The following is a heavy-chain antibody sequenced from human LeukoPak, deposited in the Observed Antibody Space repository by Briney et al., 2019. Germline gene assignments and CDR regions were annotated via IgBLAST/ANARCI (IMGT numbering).Heavy chain of an antibody. J-gene: IGHJ3*02. Sequence: SETLSLTCAVYGGSFSGYYWSWIRQPPGKGLEWIGEINHSGSTNYNPSLKSRVTISVDTSKNQFSLKLSSVTAADTAAYYCAKSNGYGLVDIWGQGTMVTVSS. CDR1: GGSFSGYY. D-gene: IGHD3-10*01. CDR2: INHSGST. V-gene: IGHV4-34*01. CDR3: AKSNGYGLVDI.